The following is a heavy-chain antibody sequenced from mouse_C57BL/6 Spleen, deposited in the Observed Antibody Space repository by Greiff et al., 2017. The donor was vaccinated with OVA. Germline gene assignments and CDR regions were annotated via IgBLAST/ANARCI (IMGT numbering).Heavy chain of an antibody. CDR1: GYAFSSSW. D-gene: IGHD2-1*01. V-gene: IGHV1-82*01. Sequence: QVQLQQSGPELVKPGASVKISCKASGYAFSSSWMNWVKQRPGKGLEWIGRIYPGDGDTNYNGKFKGKATLTADKSSSTAYMQLSSLTSEDAAVYFCAREGGNYVFAYWGQGTLVTVSA. CDR3: AREGGNYVFAY. J-gene: IGHJ3*01. CDR2: IYPGDGDT.